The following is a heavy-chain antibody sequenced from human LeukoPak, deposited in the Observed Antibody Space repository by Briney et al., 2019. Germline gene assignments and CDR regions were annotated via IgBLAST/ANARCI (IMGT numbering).Heavy chain of an antibody. CDR2: IYYSGST. J-gene: IGHJ4*02. V-gene: IGHV4-59*01. CDR1: GGSISSYY. CDR3: ARGAPAVAYDY. Sequence: SETLSLTCTVSGGSISSYYWSWIRQPPGXGLEWIGHIYYSGSTNYNSSLKSRVTISVDTSKNQFSLKLSSVTAAGTAVYYCARGAPAVAYDYWGQGTLVTVSS. D-gene: IGHD6-19*01.